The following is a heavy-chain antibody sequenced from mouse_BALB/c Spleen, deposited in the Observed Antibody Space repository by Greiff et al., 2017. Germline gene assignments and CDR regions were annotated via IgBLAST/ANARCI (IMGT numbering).Heavy chain of an antibody. J-gene: IGHJ3*01. CDR3: ARNDYPAWFAY. V-gene: IGHV1-7*01. D-gene: IGHD2-4*01. CDR1: GYTFTSYW. CDR2: INPSTGYT. Sequence: QVHVKQSGAELAKPGASVKMSCKASGYTFTSYWMHWVKQRPGQGLEWIGYINPSTGYTEYNQKFKDKATLTADKSSSTAYMQLSSLTSEDSAVYYCARNDYPAWFAYWGQGTLVTVSA.